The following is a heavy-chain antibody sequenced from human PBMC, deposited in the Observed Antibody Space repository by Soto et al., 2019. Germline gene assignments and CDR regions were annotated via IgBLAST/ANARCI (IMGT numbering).Heavy chain of an antibody. Sequence: QVQLVPSGAEVKKPGSSVKVSCKASGGTFSSYTISWVRQAPGQGLEWMGKIIPVLGIANSAQKVRGRVTITADKATSTAYMEMSSLSSEDTAVYYCARIKNKYNCNDKDYYYGMDVWGQGTTVTVSS. CDR1: GGTFSSYT. CDR2: IIPVLGIA. V-gene: IGHV1-69*02. CDR3: ARIKNKYNCNDKDYYYGMDV. J-gene: IGHJ6*02. D-gene: IGHD1-1*01.